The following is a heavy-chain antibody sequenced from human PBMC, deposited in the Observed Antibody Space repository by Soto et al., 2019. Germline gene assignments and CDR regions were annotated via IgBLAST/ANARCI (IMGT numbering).Heavy chain of an antibody. CDR1: GDSINSFY. D-gene: IGHD5-12*01. V-gene: IGHV4-59*01. J-gene: IGHJ5*02. Sequence: SETLSLTCTVSGDSINSFYWSWIRQPPGKGLEWIGYIYYSGSPDYNPSLKTRVTISVDTSKNQFSLKLSSVTAADTAIYSCARLGYESPYNWFDPWGQGTLVTVSS. CDR2: IYYSGSP. CDR3: ARLGYESPYNWFDP.